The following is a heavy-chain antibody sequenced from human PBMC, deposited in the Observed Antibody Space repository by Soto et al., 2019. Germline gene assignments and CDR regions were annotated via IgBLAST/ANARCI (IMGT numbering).Heavy chain of an antibody. CDR1: GGSISSGGYY. D-gene: IGHD6-6*01. V-gene: IGHV4-30-4*01. J-gene: IGHJ4*02. Sequence: PSETLSLTCTVSGGSISSGGYYWSWIRQPPGKGLEWIGYIYYSGSTYYNPSLKSRVTISVDTSKNQFSLKLSSVTAADTAVYYCARVTSSSSPEYYFDYWGQGTLVTVSS. CDR3: ARVTSSSSPEYYFDY. CDR2: IYYSGST.